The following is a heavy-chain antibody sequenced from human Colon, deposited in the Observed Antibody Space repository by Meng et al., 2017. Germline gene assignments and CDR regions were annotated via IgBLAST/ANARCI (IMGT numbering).Heavy chain of an antibody. CDR3: ASRGFSYGYVSF. J-gene: IGHJ4*02. CDR2: IDLGGTP. CDR1: GGSISSYNW. D-gene: IGHD5-18*01. Sequence: QLQLQESGPGLVEPSGTLSLTCAVSGGSISSYNWWSWVRQPPGKGLEWIGQIDLGGTPYYNPSLESRVTISVDKSKNQFSLKVSSVTAADTAVYYCASRGFSYGYVSFWGQGTLVTVSS. V-gene: IGHV4-4*02.